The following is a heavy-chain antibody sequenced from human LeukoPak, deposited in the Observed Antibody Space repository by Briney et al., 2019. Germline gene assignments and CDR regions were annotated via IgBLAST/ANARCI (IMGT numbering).Heavy chain of an antibody. Sequence: PSETLSLTCTVSGGSISSYYWSWIRQPPGKGLEWIGYIYYSGSTNYNPSLKSRVTISVDTSKNQFSLKLSSVTAADTAVYYCARLADDSSGYYYGYFDLWGRGTLVTVSS. D-gene: IGHD3-22*01. V-gene: IGHV4-59*01. CDR3: ARLADDSSGYYYGYFDL. CDR1: GGSISSYY. J-gene: IGHJ2*01. CDR2: IYYSGST.